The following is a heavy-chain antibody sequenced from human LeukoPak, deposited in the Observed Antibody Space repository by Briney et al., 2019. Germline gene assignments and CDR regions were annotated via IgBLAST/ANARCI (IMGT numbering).Heavy chain of an antibody. CDR2: IYTSGST. J-gene: IGHJ4*02. Sequence: SETLTLTCTVSGGSISSYSWSWIRQPAGKGLEWIGRIYTSGSTKYNPSLTSRVTMSVDTSKNQFSLKLRSVTAADTAVYYCARAAHCSGGSCYFDYWGQGTLSPSPQ. CDR3: ARAAHCSGGSCYFDY. D-gene: IGHD2-15*01. CDR1: GGSISSYS. V-gene: IGHV4-4*07.